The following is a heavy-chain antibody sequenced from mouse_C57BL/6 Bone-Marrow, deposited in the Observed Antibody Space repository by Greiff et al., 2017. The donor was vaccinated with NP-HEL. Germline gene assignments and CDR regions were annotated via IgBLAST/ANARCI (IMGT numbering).Heavy chain of an antibody. CDR3: ARFWWLLGDWYFDV. J-gene: IGHJ1*03. Sequence: QVQLQQPGAELVKPGASVKMSCKASGYTFTSYWITWVKQRPGQGLEWIGDIYPGSGSTNYNEQFKSKATLTVDKSSSTAYMQLSSLTSVDSAVYSGARFWWLLGDWYFDVWGTGTTVTVSS. CDR1: GYTFTSYW. CDR2: IYPGSGST. V-gene: IGHV1-55*01. D-gene: IGHD2-3*01.